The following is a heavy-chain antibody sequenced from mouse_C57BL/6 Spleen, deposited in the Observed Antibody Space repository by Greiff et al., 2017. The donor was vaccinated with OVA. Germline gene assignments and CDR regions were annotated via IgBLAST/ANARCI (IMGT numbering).Heavy chain of an antibody. Sequence: EVQRVESGAELVRPGASVKLSCTASGFNIKDDYMHRVKQRPEQGLEWIGWIDPENGDTEYASKFQGKATITADTSSNTAYLQLSSLTSEDTAVYYCTTGITTVVAHYAMDYWGQGTSVTVSS. J-gene: IGHJ4*01. CDR3: TTGITTVVAHYAMDY. CDR1: GFNIKDDY. D-gene: IGHD1-1*01. V-gene: IGHV14-4*01. CDR2: IDPENGDT.